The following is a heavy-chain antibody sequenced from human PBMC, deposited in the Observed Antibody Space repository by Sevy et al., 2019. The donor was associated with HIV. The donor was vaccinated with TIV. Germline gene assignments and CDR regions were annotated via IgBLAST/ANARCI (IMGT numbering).Heavy chain of an antibody. CDR1: GFNIESYW. Sequence: GGSLRLSCAASGFNIESYWMNWVRQAPGKPLEWVANIKEDDTVKYYVDSVQGRFTIFRDNGRNLVYLVMNNLRVEDTALYYCVRAIQSEGSFWGQGTLVTVSS. D-gene: IGHD2-2*02. CDR3: VRAIQSEGSF. J-gene: IGHJ4*02. V-gene: IGHV3-7*04. CDR2: IKEDDTVK.